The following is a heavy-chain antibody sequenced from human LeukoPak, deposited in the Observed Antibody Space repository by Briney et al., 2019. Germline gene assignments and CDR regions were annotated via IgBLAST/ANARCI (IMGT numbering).Heavy chain of an antibody. D-gene: IGHD4-17*01. Sequence: SETLSLTCTVSGDSTSSSDYYWGWIRQTPGKGLEWIGSVSYSGSIYYNPSLKSGVTISVDTSKNQFSLKLSSVTAADTAIYYCARHSGHPYSVTRNWGQGTLVTVSS. J-gene: IGHJ4*02. CDR2: VSYSGSI. CDR1: GDSTSSSDYY. V-gene: IGHV4-39*01. CDR3: ARHSGHPYSVTRN.